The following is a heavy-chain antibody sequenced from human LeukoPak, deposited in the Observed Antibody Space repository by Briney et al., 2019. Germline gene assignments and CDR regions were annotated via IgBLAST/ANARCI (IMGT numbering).Heavy chain of an antibody. CDR1: GGSFSGYY. D-gene: IGHD3-3*01. CDR2: INHSGST. Sequence: SETLSLTCAVYGGSFSGYYWSWIRQPPGKGLEWIGEINHSGSTNYNPSLKSRVTISVDTSKNQFSLKLSSVTAADTAVYYCARVGYDFWSGYYLDYWGRGTLVTVSS. V-gene: IGHV4-34*01. J-gene: IGHJ4*02. CDR3: ARVGYDFWSGYYLDY.